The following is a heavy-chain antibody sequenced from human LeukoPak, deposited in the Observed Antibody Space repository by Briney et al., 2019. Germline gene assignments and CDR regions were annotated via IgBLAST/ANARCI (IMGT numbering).Heavy chain of an antibody. J-gene: IGHJ4*02. CDR2: IKQDGRDK. D-gene: IGHD6-19*01. CDR1: GFTFSNYW. CDR3: ARAYSSGWFSFDY. Sequence: GGSLRLSCAASGFTFSNYWMSWVRQAPGKGLEWVAKIKQDGRDKYYVDSVKGRFTISRDNAENSLYLQMNSLRAEDTAVYYCARAYSSGWFSFDYWGQGTLVTVSS. V-gene: IGHV3-7*01.